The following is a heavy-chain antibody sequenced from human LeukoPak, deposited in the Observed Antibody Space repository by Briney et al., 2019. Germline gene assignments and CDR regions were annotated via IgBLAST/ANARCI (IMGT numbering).Heavy chain of an antibody. CDR2: INPNSGGA. J-gene: IGHJ4*02. CDR1: GYTFSGYY. CDR3: ARAGPVAGYDY. V-gene: IGHV1-2*06. D-gene: IGHD6-19*01. Sequence: ASMKVSCKASGYTFSGYYLHWGRQAPGQGPEWVGRINPNSGGADYAQKFQRRVTLTRDTSISTTYMELNSLTSDDTAVCYCARAGPVAGYDYWGQGTLVTVSS.